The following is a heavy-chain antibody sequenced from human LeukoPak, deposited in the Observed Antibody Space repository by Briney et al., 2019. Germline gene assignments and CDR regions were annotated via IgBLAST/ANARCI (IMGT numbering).Heavy chain of an antibody. CDR2: IGSSGSTI. CDR3: ARDHSRNVGGLDAFDI. Sequence: PGGSLRLSCAASGFTFSDYYMSWIRQAPGKGLEWVSYIGSSGSTIYYADSVKGRFTISRDNAKNSLYLQMNSLRAEDTAVYYCARDHSRNVGGLDAFDIWGQGTMVTVSS. CDR1: GFTFSDYY. D-gene: IGHD1-14*01. V-gene: IGHV3-11*01. J-gene: IGHJ3*02.